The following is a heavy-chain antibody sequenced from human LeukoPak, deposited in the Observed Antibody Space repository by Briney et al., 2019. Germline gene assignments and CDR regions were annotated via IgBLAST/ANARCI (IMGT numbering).Heavy chain of an antibody. J-gene: IGHJ3*02. CDR3: ATPRVDTEGAFDI. D-gene: IGHD5-18*01. CDR2: IYYSGST. V-gene: IGHV4-39*07. Sequence: MSSETLSLTCTVSGGSISSSSYYWGWIRQPPGKGLEWIGSIYYSGSTYYNPSLKSRVTISVDRSKNQFSLKLASVTAADTAVYYCATPRVDTEGAFDIWGQGTMVTVSS. CDR1: GGSISSSSYY.